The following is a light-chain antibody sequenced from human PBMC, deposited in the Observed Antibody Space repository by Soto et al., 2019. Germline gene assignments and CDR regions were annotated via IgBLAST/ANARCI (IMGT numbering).Light chain of an antibody. CDR1: EIVSTN. Sequence: EVVLTQSPATLSLSPGETTTLSCRASEIVSTNLAWYQQKPGQTSRLLIHGASSRATGIPDRFSGSGSVTVFTLTIIRMGTEEFAVYYCQQYGSSSCTCGQGTEV. V-gene: IGKV3-20*01. CDR3: QQYGSSSCT. J-gene: IGKJ1*01. CDR2: GAS.